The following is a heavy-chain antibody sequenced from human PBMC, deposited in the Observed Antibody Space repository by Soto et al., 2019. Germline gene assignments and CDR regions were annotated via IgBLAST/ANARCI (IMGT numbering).Heavy chain of an antibody. V-gene: IGHV1-2*04. CDR2: INPNSGGT. Sequence: ASVKVSCKASGYTFTVYYMHWVRQAPGQGLEWMGWINPNSGGTNYAQKFQGWVTMTRDTSISTAYMELSRLRSDDTAVYYCARERGLGVLRFNSSGSSGRSWFDPWGQGTLVTVSS. D-gene: IGHD6-19*01. J-gene: IGHJ5*02. CDR3: ARERGLGVLRFNSSGSSGRSWFDP. CDR1: GYTFTVYY.